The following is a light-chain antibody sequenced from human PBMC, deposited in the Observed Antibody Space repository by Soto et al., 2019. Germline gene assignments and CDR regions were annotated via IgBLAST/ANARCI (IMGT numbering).Light chain of an antibody. CDR3: QQSYTTPRT. CDR2: ATS. Sequence: DIQMTQSPSSLSASVGDRVTITCRASQSISKYLNWYQQKPGKAPNLLIYATSNLQSGVPSRFSGSGSGTDFTLTITSLQAEDFATYFRQQSYTTPRTFGQGTKLEIK. CDR1: QSISKY. J-gene: IGKJ2*01. V-gene: IGKV1-39*01.